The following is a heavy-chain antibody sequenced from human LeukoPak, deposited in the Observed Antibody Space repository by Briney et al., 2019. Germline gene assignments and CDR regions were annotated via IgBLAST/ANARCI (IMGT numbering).Heavy chain of an antibody. CDR3: ARGLHYYGSGSYYKAGYYGMDV. D-gene: IGHD3-10*01. J-gene: IGHJ6*02. CDR1: GGTFSSYA. Sequence: ASVKVSCKASGGTFSSYAISWVRQAPGQGLEWMGGIIPILGIANYAQKFQGRVTITADKSTSTAYMELSSLRSEDTAVYYCARGLHYYGSGSYYKAGYYGMDVWGQGTTVTVSS. V-gene: IGHV1-69*10. CDR2: IIPILGIA.